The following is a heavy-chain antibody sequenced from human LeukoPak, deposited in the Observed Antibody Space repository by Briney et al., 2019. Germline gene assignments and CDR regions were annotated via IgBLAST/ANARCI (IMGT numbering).Heavy chain of an antibody. D-gene: IGHD3-10*02. CDR2: ISGSGGST. V-gene: IGHV3-23*01. Sequence: PGGSLRLSCAASGFTFSSYSMNWVRQAPGKGLEWVSVISGSGGSTYYADSVKGRFTISRDNSKNTLYLQMNSLRAEDTAVYYCAELGITMIGGVWGKGTTVTISS. CDR1: GFTFSSYS. J-gene: IGHJ6*04. CDR3: AELGITMIGGV.